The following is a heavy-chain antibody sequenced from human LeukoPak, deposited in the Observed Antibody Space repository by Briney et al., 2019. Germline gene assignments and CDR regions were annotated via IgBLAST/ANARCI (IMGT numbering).Heavy chain of an antibody. Sequence: SSETLSLTCTVSGGSISSYYWSWIRQPPGKGLEWIGYIYDSGSTNYNPSLKSRVTISVDTSKNQFSLKLSSVTAADTAVFYCASRTTADAFDIWGQGTMVTVSS. CDR3: ASRTTADAFDI. CDR1: GGSISSYY. D-gene: IGHD2/OR15-2a*01. CDR2: IYDSGST. J-gene: IGHJ3*02. V-gene: IGHV4-59*01.